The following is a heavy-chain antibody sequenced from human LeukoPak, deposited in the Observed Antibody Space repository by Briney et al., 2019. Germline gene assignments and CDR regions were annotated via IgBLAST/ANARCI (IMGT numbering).Heavy chain of an antibody. CDR3: AREMGTYGYAPFDY. CDR1: GFTFSNYE. CDR2: ISNFGDMI. Sequence: GGSLRLSCAASGFTFSNYEMNWVRQAPGKGLEWISHISNFGDMIHYADSVEGRFTISRDNAKNSLYLQMNSLRVEDTAVYYCAREMGTYGYAPFDYWGQGTLVTVSS. D-gene: IGHD5-18*01. J-gene: IGHJ4*02. V-gene: IGHV3-48*03.